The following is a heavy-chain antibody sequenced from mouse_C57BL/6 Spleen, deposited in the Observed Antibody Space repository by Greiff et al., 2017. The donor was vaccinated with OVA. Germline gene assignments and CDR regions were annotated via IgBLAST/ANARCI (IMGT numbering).Heavy chain of an antibody. D-gene: IGHD2-3*01. Sequence: QVQLQQSGAELVRPGTSVKVSCKASGYAFTNYLIEWVKQRPGQGLEWIGVINPGSGGTNYNEKFKGKATLTADKSSSTAYMQLSSLTSEDSAVYFCARGRGNDGYIDYWGQGTTLTVSS. V-gene: IGHV1-54*01. CDR3: ARGRGNDGYIDY. CDR1: GYAFTNYL. CDR2: INPGSGGT. J-gene: IGHJ2*01.